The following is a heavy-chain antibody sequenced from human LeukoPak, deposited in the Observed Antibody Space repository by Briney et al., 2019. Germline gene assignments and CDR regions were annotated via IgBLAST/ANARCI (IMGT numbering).Heavy chain of an antibody. CDR2: IYTSGST. V-gene: IGHV4-59*10. CDR1: GGSFSGYY. CDR3: AGRGEALFDY. D-gene: IGHD3-16*01. J-gene: IGHJ4*02. Sequence: SETLSLTCAVYGGSFSGYYWSWIRQPAGKGLEWIGRIYTSGSTNYNPSLKSRVTMSVDTSKNQFSLKLSSVTAADTAVYYCAGRGEALFDYWGQGTLVTVSS.